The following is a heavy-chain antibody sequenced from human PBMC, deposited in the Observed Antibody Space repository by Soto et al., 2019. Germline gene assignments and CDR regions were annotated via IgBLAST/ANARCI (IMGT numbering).Heavy chain of an antibody. CDR1: GYTFTSYG. V-gene: IGHV1-18*01. CDR2: ISAYNGNT. D-gene: IGHD3-22*01. J-gene: IGHJ4*02. Sequence: GASVKVSCKASGYTFTSYGISWVRQAPGQGLEWMGWISAYNGNTNYAQKLQGRVTMTTDTSTSTAYMELRSLRSDDTAVYYCARPNYYDSSGYYYGDYFDYWGQGTLVTVSS. CDR3: ARPNYYDSSGYYYGDYFDY.